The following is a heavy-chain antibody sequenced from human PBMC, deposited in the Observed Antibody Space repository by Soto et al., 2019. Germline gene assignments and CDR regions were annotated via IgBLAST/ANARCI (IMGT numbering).Heavy chain of an antibody. Sequence: QVQLVQSEAEVKKPGSSVKVSCKASGGTFSSYAISWVRQAPGQGLEWMGGIIPIFGTANYAQKFQGRVTITADESTSTAYMELSSLRSEDTAVYYCAREEASGSYPPTSYYYYGMDVWGQGTTVTVSS. J-gene: IGHJ6*02. CDR1: GGTFSSYA. CDR3: AREEASGSYPPTSYYYYGMDV. V-gene: IGHV1-69*12. D-gene: IGHD3-10*01. CDR2: IIPIFGTA.